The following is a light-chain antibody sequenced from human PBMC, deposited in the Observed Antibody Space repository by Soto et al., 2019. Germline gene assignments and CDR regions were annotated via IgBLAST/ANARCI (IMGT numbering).Light chain of an antibody. V-gene: IGLV2-14*01. CDR1: SSDVGAYNY. CDR2: DVS. CDR3: YSYTTSSTRV. J-gene: IGLJ2*01. Sequence: QSVLTQPASVSGSPGQSITISCTGTSSDVGAYNYVSWYQQHPGKAPKLMIYDVSNRPSGVSNRFSGPKSGNTASLTISGLQAEDEADYYCYSYTTSSTRVFGGGTKVTVL.